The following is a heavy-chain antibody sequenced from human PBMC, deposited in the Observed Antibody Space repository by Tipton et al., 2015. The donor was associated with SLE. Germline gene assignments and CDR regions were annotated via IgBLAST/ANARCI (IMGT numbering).Heavy chain of an antibody. V-gene: IGHV4-61*02. D-gene: IGHD2-21*01. J-gene: IGHJ3*02. Sequence: TLSLTCTVSGGSINSGSYYWSWIRQPAGKGLEWIGRVYIAGSTNYNPSLKSRVTILIDTPKNQFSLKLSSVTAADTAVYYCARDFCGGDCSYAFDIWGQGTMVTVSS. CDR3: ARDFCGGDCSYAFDI. CDR1: GGSINSGSYY. CDR2: VYIAGST.